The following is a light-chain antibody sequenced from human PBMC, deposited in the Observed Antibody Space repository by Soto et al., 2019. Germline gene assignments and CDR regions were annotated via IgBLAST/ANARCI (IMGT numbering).Light chain of an antibody. Sequence: IVLTQSPGTLSLSPVERATLSCRASRSVGTFLAWYQQKPGQAPSLLIYGASSRATVIPARFSGSGSGTEFTLTISSLQSQDFAVYYCQQYDKWRRWTFGPGTKVDIK. CDR1: RSVGTF. V-gene: IGKV3D-15*01. CDR3: QQYDKWRRWT. CDR2: GAS. J-gene: IGKJ1*01.